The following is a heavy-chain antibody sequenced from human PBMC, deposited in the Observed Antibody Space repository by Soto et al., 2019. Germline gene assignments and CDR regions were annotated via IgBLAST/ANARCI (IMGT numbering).Heavy chain of an antibody. V-gene: IGHV3-30*04. D-gene: IGHD1-1*01. Sequence: QVQLVESGGGVVQPGRSLRLSCATSGFTFSTFSMHWVRQAPGKGLEWVAHISYDGSEKDYADSVKGRFTISRDNSDNTLFLPMNSLTSEDTGVYYCARVPERGDFWGQGTLVTVPS. CDR2: ISYDGSEK. CDR1: GFTFSTFS. J-gene: IGHJ4*02. CDR3: ARVPERGDF.